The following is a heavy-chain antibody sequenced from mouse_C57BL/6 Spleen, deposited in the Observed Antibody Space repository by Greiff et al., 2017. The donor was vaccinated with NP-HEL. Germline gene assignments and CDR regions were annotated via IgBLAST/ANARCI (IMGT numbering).Heavy chain of an antibody. CDR1: GYTFTSYW. CDR2: IYPGSGST. J-gene: IGHJ3*01. V-gene: IGHV1-55*01. D-gene: IGHD1-1*01. CDR3: ARYYYGSSSPAWFAY. Sequence: VHLVESGAELVKPGASVKMSCKASGYTFTSYWITWVKQRPGQGLEWIGDIYPGSGSTNYNEKFKSKATLTVDTSSSTAYMQLSSLTSEDSAVYYCARYYYGSSSPAWFAYWGQGTLVTVSA.